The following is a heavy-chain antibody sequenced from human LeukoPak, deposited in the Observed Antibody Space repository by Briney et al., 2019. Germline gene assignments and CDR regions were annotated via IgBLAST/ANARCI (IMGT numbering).Heavy chain of an antibody. CDR2: INPNSGGT. CDR3: ARAWGSYGPFDY. J-gene: IGHJ4*02. CDR1: GYTFTGYY. V-gene: IGHV1-2*02. Sequence: AASVKVSCKASGYTFTGYYMHWVRQAPGQGLEWMGWINPNSGGTNYAQKFQGRVAMTRDTSISTAYMELSRLRSDDTAVYYCARAWGSYGPFDYWGQGTLVTVSS. D-gene: IGHD3-16*01.